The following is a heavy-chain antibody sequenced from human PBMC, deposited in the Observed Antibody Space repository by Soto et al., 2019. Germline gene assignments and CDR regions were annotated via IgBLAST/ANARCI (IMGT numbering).Heavy chain of an antibody. Sequence: ASVKVSCKASGYTFTSYGISWVRQAPGQKLEWMGWISAYNGNTNYAQKLQGRVTMTTDTSTSTAYMELRSLRSDDTAVYYCARDLPPAIYDYIWGSYRSDAFDIWGQGTMVTVSS. CDR2: ISAYNGNT. D-gene: IGHD3-16*02. CDR3: ARDLPPAIYDYIWGSYRSDAFDI. CDR1: GYTFTSYG. V-gene: IGHV1-18*01. J-gene: IGHJ3*02.